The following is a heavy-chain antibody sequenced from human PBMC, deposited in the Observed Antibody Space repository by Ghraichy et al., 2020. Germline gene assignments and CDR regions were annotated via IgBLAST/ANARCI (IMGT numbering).Heavy chain of an antibody. CDR3: AREVVPGDFWSGLIHYYYYYGMDV. CDR2: ISSSSSYI. J-gene: IGHJ6*02. D-gene: IGHD3-3*01. V-gene: IGHV3-21*01. Sequence: GGSLRLSCAASGFTFSSYSMNWVRQAPGKGLEWVSSISSSSSYIYYADSVKGRFTISRDNAKNSLYLQMNSLRAEDTAVYYCAREVVPGDFWSGLIHYYYYYGMDVWGQGTTVTVSS. CDR1: GFTFSSYS.